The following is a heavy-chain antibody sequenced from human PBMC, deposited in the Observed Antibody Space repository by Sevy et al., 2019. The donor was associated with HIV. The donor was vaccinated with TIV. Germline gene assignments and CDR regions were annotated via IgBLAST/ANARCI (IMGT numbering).Heavy chain of an antibody. J-gene: IGHJ4*02. Sequence: ASVKVSCKASGGTFSSYAISWVRQAPGQGLEWMGGLIPIIGTANYAQKFQGRVTITADESTSTAYMELSSLRSEDTAVYYCARVEFRGWYFDYWVQGTLVTVSS. D-gene: IGHD6-19*01. CDR1: GGTFSSYA. V-gene: IGHV1-69*13. CDR2: LIPIIGTA. CDR3: ARVEFRGWYFDY.